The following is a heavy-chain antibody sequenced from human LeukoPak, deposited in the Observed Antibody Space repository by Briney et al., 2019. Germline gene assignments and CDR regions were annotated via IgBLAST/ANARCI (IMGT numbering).Heavy chain of an antibody. J-gene: IGHJ4*02. D-gene: IGHD3-3*01. CDR2: IRCDGSNK. V-gene: IGHV3-30*02. CDR1: GFSFSTYG. CDR3: ARGPHDLDY. Sequence: GGSLRLSCAASGFSFSTYGMSWVRQAPGKGLEWVAFIRCDGSNKYYADSVKGRFTISRDNAKNSLYLQMNSLRAEDTAVYYCARGPHDLDYWGQGTLVTVSS.